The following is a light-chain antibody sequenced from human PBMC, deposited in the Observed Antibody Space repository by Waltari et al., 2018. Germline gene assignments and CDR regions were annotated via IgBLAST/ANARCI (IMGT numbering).Light chain of an antibody. CDR3: CSYAGSSVSV. V-gene: IGLV2-23*02. J-gene: IGLJ3*02. Sequence: QSALTQTATVSGSPGQSITISCTGSSSDVGNYNLVSWYQHNPGEAPTLIIYDVNKRPLGGSNRFSGSKSGNTASLTVSGLQAADEADYYCCSYAGSSVSVFGGGTKVTVL. CDR2: DVN. CDR1: SSDVGNYNL.